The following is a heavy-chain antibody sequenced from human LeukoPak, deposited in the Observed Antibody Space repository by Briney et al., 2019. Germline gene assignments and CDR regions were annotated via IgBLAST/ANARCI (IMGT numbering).Heavy chain of an antibody. D-gene: IGHD6-19*01. V-gene: IGHV3-73*01. CDR2: IRSKADNYAT. CDR1: GFTLGDSA. Sequence: PGGSLKLSCAASGFTLGDSAVHWVRQASGKGLEWIGRIRSKADNYATAYVASVEGRFTLSRDDSRNTAYLQMNNLKTEDTALYYCTRHLPGLNQYYFYMDVWGKGTTVTVSS. CDR3: TRHLPGLNQYYFYMDV. J-gene: IGHJ6*03.